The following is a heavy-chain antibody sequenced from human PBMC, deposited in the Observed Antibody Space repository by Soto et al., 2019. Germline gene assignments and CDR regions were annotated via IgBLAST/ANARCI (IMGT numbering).Heavy chain of an antibody. V-gene: IGHV3-23*01. D-gene: IGHD2-2*01. CDR3: AKGDRPYCSSTNCHYYFDY. Sequence: GGSLRLSCAASGFTFSSYAMSWVRQAPGKGLEWVSAISGSGGSTYYADSVEGRFTISRDNSKNTLYLQMNSLRAEDTAVYYCAKGDRPYCSSTNCHYYFDYWGQGTLVTVSS. J-gene: IGHJ4*02. CDR2: ISGSGGST. CDR1: GFTFSSYA.